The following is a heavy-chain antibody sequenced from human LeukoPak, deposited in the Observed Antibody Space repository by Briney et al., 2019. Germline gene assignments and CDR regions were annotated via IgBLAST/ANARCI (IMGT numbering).Heavy chain of an antibody. J-gene: IGHJ4*02. CDR2: IYPGDSDT. V-gene: IGHV5-51*01. D-gene: IGHD2-15*01. CDR1: GYRFASYW. CDR3: ARTYCSGGSCYYFDY. Sequence: GESLKISCKGSGYRFASYWIGWVRQMPGKGLEWMGIIYPGDSDTRYSPSFQGQVTISADKSISTAYLQWSSLKASDTAMYYCARTYCSGGSCYYFDYWGQGTLVTVSS.